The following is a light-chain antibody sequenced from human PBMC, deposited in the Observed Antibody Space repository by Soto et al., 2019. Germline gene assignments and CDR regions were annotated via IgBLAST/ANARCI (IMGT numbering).Light chain of an antibody. V-gene: IGKV3-20*01. Sequence: ESVLTQSPGTLSLSPGERATLSCRASQSVSSNYLAWYQQKPGQAPRLLIYGASTTATGIPDRFSGSGSRTDLTHTISRLEPEDSAVYYCQQYSSSPTWTFGQETKVEIK. J-gene: IGKJ1*01. CDR2: GAS. CDR3: QQYSSSPTWT. CDR1: QSVSSNY.